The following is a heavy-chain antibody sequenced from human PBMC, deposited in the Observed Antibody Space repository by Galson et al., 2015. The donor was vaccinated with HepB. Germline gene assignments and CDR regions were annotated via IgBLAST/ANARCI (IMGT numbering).Heavy chain of an antibody. V-gene: IGHV3-7*03. CDR2: IKQDGSEK. J-gene: IGHJ4*02. CDR3: ARDAYYGSGSPQAY. CDR1: GFTFSSYW. D-gene: IGHD3-10*01. Sequence: SLRLSCAASGFTFSSYWMSWVRQAPGKGLEWVANIKQDGSEKHSVDSVEGRFTISRDNAKNSLYLQMNSLRAEDTAVYYCARDAYYGSGSPQAYWGQGTLVTVSS.